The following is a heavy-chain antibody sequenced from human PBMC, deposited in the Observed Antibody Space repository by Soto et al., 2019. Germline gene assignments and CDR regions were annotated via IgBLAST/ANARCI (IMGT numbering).Heavy chain of an antibody. D-gene: IGHD6-13*01. CDR3: ASGASRWYPYFFDS. CDR1: EGTFNSYA. Sequence: QAQVVQSGAEVRKPGSSVKLSCKASEGTFNSYAIAWVRQAPGQGLEWMGGIIPYYNTLNYAQKFQDRVTITADDSTNTVYMALSSLRSDDTAFYFCASGASRWYPYFFDSWAQGTLVTVSS. J-gene: IGHJ4*02. CDR2: IIPYYNTL. V-gene: IGHV1-69*01.